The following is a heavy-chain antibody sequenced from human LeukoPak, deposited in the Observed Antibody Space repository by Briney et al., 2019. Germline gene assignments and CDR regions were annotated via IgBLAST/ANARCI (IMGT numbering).Heavy chain of an antibody. CDR1: GFTFSSYE. J-gene: IGHJ4*02. D-gene: IGHD1-1*01. CDR3: ARGGYNWNDVLWLDALHYFDY. Sequence: GGTLRLSCAASGFTFSSYEMNWVRQAPGKGLERVSYISSSGSTIYYADSVKGRFTISRDNAKNSLYLQMNRLRAEDPAVYYCARGGYNWNDVLWLDALHYFDYWGQGTLVTVSS. CDR2: ISSSGSTI. V-gene: IGHV3-48*03.